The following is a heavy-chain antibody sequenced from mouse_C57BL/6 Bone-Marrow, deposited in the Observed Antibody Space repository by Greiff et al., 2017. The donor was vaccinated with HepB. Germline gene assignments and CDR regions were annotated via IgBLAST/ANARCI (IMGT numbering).Heavy chain of an antibody. Sequence: EVKLMESGGGLVKPGGSLKLSCAASGFTFSDYGMHWVRQAPEKGLEWVAYISSGSSTIYYADTVKGRFTISRDNAKNTLFLQMTSLRSEDTAMYYCARPRIYYGYDRYAMDYWGQGTSVTVSS. J-gene: IGHJ4*01. CDR1: GFTFSDYG. V-gene: IGHV5-17*01. CDR2: ISSGSSTI. D-gene: IGHD2-2*01. CDR3: ARPRIYYGYDRYAMDY.